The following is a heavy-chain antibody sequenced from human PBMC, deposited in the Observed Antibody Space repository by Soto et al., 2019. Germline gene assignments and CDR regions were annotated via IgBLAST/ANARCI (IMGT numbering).Heavy chain of an antibody. J-gene: IGHJ4*02. D-gene: IGHD2-8*02. CDR2: INHSGST. Sequence: SETLSLTCPVAGDSLSTYYLSWIRQPPGTGLEWIGEINHSGSTNYNPSLKSRVTISVGTSKNQFSLKLTSVTAADTAVYYCARDKITGLFDYWGQGTLVTVSS. CDR3: ARDKITGLFDY. V-gene: IGHV4-34*01. CDR1: GDSLSTYY.